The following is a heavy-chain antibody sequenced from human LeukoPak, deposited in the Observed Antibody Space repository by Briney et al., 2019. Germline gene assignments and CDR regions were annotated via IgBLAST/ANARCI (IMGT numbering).Heavy chain of an antibody. CDR2: ISGSGGST. D-gene: IGHD3-9*01. CDR1: GFTFSSYA. CDR3: AKDSDILTAFDY. J-gene: IGHJ4*02. V-gene: IGHV3-23*01. Sequence: GGSLRLSCAASGFTFSSYAMSRVRQAPGKGLEWVSAISGSGGSTYYADSVKGRFTISRDNSKNTLYLQMNSLRAEDTAVYYCAKDSDILTAFDYWGQGTLVTVSS.